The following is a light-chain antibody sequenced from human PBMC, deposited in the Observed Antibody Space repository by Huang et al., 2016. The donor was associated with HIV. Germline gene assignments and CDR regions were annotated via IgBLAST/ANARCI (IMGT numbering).Light chain of an antibody. Sequence: IQLTQSPSSLSAYVGDRVAITCRANQGISSYLAWYQQEPGKAPKLLIYAASTLQSGVPSRFSGSGSGTDFTLTISDLQPEEFATYYCQRLYSYPWTFGQGTKVEIK. J-gene: IGKJ1*01. CDR2: AAS. V-gene: IGKV1-9*01. CDR1: QGISSY. CDR3: QRLYSYPWT.